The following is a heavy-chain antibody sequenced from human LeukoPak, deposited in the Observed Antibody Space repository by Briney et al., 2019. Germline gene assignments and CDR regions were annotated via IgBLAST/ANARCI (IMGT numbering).Heavy chain of an antibody. CDR3: ARDKYGGNSNAFDI. CDR1: GFTFSSYW. V-gene: IGHV3-74*01. J-gene: IGHJ3*02. Sequence: GGSLRLSCAASGFTFSSYWMHWVRQVPGEGLVWVSRIGTDGSGTTYADYVQGRFTISRDNAKNTLFLQMNSLRAGDTAVYYCARDKYGGNSNAFDIWGQGTLVTVSS. D-gene: IGHD4-23*01. CDR2: IGTDGSGT.